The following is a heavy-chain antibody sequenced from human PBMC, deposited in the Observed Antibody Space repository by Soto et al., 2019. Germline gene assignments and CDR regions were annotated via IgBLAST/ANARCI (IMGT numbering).Heavy chain of an antibody. D-gene: IGHD2-2*01. CDR1: GGSISSSNW. J-gene: IGHJ6*02. CDR3: ASRPGYCSSTSCPVAHYDYGMDV. V-gene: IGHV4-4*02. Sequence: QVQLQESGPGLVKPSGTLSLTCAVSGGSISSSNWWSWVRQPPGKGLEWIGEIYHSGSTNYNPSLKSRDTISVDKSKTQFSLELSYVTAADTAVYYRASRPGYCSSTSCPVAHYDYGMDVWGQGTTVTVSS. CDR2: IYHSGST.